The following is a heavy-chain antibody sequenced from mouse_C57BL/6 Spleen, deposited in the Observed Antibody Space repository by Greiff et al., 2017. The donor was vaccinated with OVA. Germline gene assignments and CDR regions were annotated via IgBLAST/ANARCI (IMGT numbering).Heavy chain of an antibody. CDR1: GFNIKDDY. Sequence: EVQLQQSGAELVRPGASVKLSCTASGFNIKDDYMHWVKQRPEQGLEWIGWIDPANGDTEYASKFQGKATITADTSSNTAYLQLSSLTSEDTAVYYCTTDYGSPDYWGQGTTLTVSS. J-gene: IGHJ2*01. CDR2: IDPANGDT. CDR3: TTDYGSPDY. D-gene: IGHD1-1*01. V-gene: IGHV14-4*01.